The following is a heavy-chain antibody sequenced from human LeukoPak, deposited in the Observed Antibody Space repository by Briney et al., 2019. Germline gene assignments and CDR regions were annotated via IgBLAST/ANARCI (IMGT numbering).Heavy chain of an antibody. CDR1: GFTFSSYS. V-gene: IGHV3-48*01. Sequence: GGSLRLSCAASGFTFSSYSMNWVRQAPGKGLEWVSYISSSGSTIYYAGSVKGRFTISRDNAQNSLYLQMNSLRAEDTAVYYCADLKPPAPDGLDIWGQGTLITVSS. CDR2: ISSSGSTI. CDR3: ADLKPPAPDGLDI. J-gene: IGHJ3*02. D-gene: IGHD1-14*01.